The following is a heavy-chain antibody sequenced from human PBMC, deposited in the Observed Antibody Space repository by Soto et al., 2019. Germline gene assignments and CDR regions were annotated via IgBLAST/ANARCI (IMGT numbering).Heavy chain of an antibody. D-gene: IGHD3-3*01. CDR1: GYTFTSYA. J-gene: IGHJ5*02. CDR3: ARDRGITIFGVVPVRPFDP. Sequence: ASVKVSCKASGYTFTSYAMHWVRQAPGQRLEWMGWINAGNGNTKYSQKFQGRVTITRDTSASTAYMELSSLRSEDTAVYYCARDRGITIFGVVPVRPFDPWGQGTLVTVSS. CDR2: INAGNGNT. V-gene: IGHV1-3*01.